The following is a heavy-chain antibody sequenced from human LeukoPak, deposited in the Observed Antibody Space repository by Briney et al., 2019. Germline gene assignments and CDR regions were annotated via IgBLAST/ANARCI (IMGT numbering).Heavy chain of an antibody. J-gene: IGHJ2*01. V-gene: IGHV4-4*07. Sequence: PSETLSLTCTVSGGSISSYYWSWIRQPAGKGLEWTGRIYTSGSTNYNPSLKSRVTMSVATSKNQFSLKLSSVTAADTAVYYCARDSLTIPSLYFDLWGRGTLVTVSS. D-gene: IGHD3-9*01. CDR3: ARDSLTIPSLYFDL. CDR1: GGSISSYY. CDR2: IYTSGST.